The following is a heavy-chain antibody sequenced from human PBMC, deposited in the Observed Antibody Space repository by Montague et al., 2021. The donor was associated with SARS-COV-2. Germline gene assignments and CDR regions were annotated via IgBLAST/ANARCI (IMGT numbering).Heavy chain of an antibody. CDR1: GDSASSNSAA. V-gene: IGHV6-1*01. Sequence: CAISGDSASSNSAAWNWLRQSPSRGLEWLGRTYYRSKWYYEYAVSLKSRITINPDTSKNQFSLQVKSMTPEDTAVYYCALAVAGRGGYDYWGQGTLVTVSS. CDR2: TYYRSKWYY. D-gene: IGHD6-19*01. J-gene: IGHJ4*02. CDR3: ALAVAGRGGYDY.